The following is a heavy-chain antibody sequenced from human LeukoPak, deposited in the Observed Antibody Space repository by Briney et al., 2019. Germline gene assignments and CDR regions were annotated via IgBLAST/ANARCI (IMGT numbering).Heavy chain of an antibody. CDR3: ARLSTVTTLHAFDI. Sequence: PSETLSLTCTVSGGSISSSSYYWGWIRQPPGKGLEWIGSIYYSGSTYYNPSLKSRVTISVDTSKNQFSLKLSSVTAADTAVCYCARLSTVTTLHAFDIWGQGTMVTVSS. CDR1: GGSISSSSYY. J-gene: IGHJ3*02. D-gene: IGHD4-17*01. CDR2: IYYSGST. V-gene: IGHV4-39*01.